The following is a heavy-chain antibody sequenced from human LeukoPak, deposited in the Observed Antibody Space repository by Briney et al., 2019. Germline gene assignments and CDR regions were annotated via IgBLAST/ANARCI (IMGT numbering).Heavy chain of an antibody. CDR1: GGSFSGYY. CDR2: INHSGST. V-gene: IGHV4-34*01. D-gene: IGHD3-9*01. Sequence: SETLSLTCAVYGGSFSGYYWSWIRQPPGKGLEWIGEINHSGSTNYNPPLKSRVTISVDTSKNQFSLKLSSVTAADTAVYYCARGDYDILTGYSTSSGDDYWGQGTLVTVSS. CDR3: ARGDYDILTGYSTSSGDDY. J-gene: IGHJ4*02.